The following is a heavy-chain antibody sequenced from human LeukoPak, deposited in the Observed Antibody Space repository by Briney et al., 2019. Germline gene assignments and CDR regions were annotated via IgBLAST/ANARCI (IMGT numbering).Heavy chain of an antibody. CDR2: INPSGGST. V-gene: IGHV1-46*01. Sequence: GAPVKVSCKASGYTFTSYYMHWVRQAPGQGLEWMGIINPSGGSTSYAQKFQGRVTMTRDTSTSTVYMELSSLRSEDTAVYYCARGGPSANYYDSSGYWHGLPLYYYYMDVWGKGTTVTVSS. CDR3: ARGGPSANYYDSSGYWHGLPLYYYYMDV. CDR1: GYTFTSYY. J-gene: IGHJ6*03. D-gene: IGHD3-22*01.